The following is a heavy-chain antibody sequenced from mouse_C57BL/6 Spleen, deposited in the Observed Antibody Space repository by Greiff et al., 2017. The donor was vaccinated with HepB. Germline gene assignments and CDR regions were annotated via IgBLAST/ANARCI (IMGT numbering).Heavy chain of an antibody. Sequence: EVKVEESGGGLVQPGGSLKLSCAASGFTFSDYGMAWVRQAPRKGPEWVAFISNLAYSIYYADTVTGRFTISRENAKNTLYLEMSSLRSEDTAMYYCARHYDSYAMDYWGQGTSVTVSS. CDR2: ISNLAYSI. CDR1: GFTFSDYG. D-gene: IGHD1-1*02. CDR3: ARHYDSYAMDY. V-gene: IGHV5-15*04. J-gene: IGHJ4*01.